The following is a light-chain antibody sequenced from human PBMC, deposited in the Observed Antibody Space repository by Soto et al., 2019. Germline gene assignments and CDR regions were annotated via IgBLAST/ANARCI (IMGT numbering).Light chain of an antibody. J-gene: IGLJ3*02. CDR2: DNN. V-gene: IGLV1-40*01. Sequence: QPVLTQPPSVSGAPGQRVTISCTGNSSSIGTRYNVHWYQQLPGTAPKLLIYDNNNRPSGVPDRFSGSKSGTSASLAITGLQAEDEGDYYCQSYDTSHCVFGGGTKLTVL. CDR3: QSYDTSHCV. CDR1: SSSIGTRYN.